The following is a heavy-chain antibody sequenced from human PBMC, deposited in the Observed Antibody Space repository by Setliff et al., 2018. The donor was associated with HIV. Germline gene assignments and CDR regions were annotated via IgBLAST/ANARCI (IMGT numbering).Heavy chain of an antibody. CDR1: GFRFTTYW. CDR2: VKQDGSEQ. V-gene: IGHV3-7*01. J-gene: IGHJ4*02. CDR3: ARGDGSDSGIYFDS. D-gene: IGHD4-17*01. Sequence: SLRLSCAASGFRFTTYWMSWVRQAPGKGLEWLANVKQDGSEQYYLDSVKGRFTISRDNGKNSLYLQMNSLRAEDTAVYYCARGDGSDSGIYFDSWGQGTLVTVSS.